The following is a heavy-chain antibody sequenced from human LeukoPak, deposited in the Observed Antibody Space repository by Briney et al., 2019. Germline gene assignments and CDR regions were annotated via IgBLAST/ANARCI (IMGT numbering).Heavy chain of an antibody. Sequence: SETLSLTCTVSGGSISSYYWSWIRQPPGKGLEWIGYIYYSGSTNYNPSLKSRVTISVDTSKNQFSLKLSSVTAADTAVYYCAREVLVGATSWFDPWGRGTLVTVSS. D-gene: IGHD1-26*01. CDR2: IYYSGST. V-gene: IGHV4-59*01. J-gene: IGHJ5*02. CDR1: GGSISSYY. CDR3: AREVLVGATSWFDP.